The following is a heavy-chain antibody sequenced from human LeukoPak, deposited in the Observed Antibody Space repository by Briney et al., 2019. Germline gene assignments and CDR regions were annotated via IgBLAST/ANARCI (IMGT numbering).Heavy chain of an antibody. J-gene: IGHJ6*02. D-gene: IGHD4-17*01. CDR3: ARWSAATVTYYYGMDV. CDR1: GYTFTGYY. Sequence: ASVKVSCKASGYTFTGYYMHWVRQAPGQGLEWMGWINPNSGGTNYAQKLQGRVTMTRDTSISTAYMELSRLRSDDTAVYYCARWSAATVTYYYGMDVWGQGTTVTVSS. CDR2: INPNSGGT. V-gene: IGHV1-2*02.